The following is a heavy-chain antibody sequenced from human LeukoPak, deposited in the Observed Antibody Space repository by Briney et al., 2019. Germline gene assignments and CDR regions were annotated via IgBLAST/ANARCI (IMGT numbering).Heavy chain of an antibody. J-gene: IGHJ4*02. V-gene: IGHV1-69*05. CDR2: IIPIFGTA. CDR3: ARSRTIPAYSSSWYEDY. D-gene: IGHD6-13*01. Sequence: ASVKVSCKASGGTFSGYAISWVRQAPGQGLVWMGGIIPIFGTANYAQKFQGRVTITTDESTSTAYMELSSLRSEDTAVYYCARSRTIPAYSSSWYEDYWGQGTLVTVSS. CDR1: GGTFSGYA.